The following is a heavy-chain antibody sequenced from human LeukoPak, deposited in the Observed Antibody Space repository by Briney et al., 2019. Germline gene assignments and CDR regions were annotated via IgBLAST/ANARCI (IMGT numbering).Heavy chain of an antibody. D-gene: IGHD1-26*01. CDR1: GGSISSGSYY. Sequence: SQTLSLTCTVSGGSISSGSYYWSWIRQPAGKGLEWIGRIYTSGSTNYNPSLKSRVTISVDTSKNQFSLKLSSVTAADTAVYYCARESHSGSYWVDYWGQGTLVTVSS. V-gene: IGHV4-61*02. CDR3: ARESHSGSYWVDY. J-gene: IGHJ4*02. CDR2: IYTSGST.